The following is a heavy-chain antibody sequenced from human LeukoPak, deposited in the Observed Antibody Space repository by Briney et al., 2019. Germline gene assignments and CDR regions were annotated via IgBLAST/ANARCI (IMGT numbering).Heavy chain of an antibody. J-gene: IGHJ4*02. CDR2: ISGSGGRI. CDR3: AKGDAHRLQYSYYFDY. CDR1: GFTFSSYA. Sequence: GGSLRLSCAASGFTFSSYAMNWVRQAPGKGLEWVSVISGSGGRIYYADSVKGRFTISRDNSKNTLYLQMNSLRAEDTAVYYCAKGDAHRLQYSYYFDYWGQGTLVTVSS. D-gene: IGHD4-11*01. V-gene: IGHV3-23*01.